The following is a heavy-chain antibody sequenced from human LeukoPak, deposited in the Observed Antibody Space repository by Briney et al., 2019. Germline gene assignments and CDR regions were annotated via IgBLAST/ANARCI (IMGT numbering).Heavy chain of an antibody. Sequence: SETLSLTCTVSGGSISNYYWSWIRQPPGKGLEWTGHIYYSGATKYNPSLKSRITISVDTPKNQFSLMLSSVTAADTAVYYCARFGITVVRGGKYYFDYWGQGTLVTVSS. CDR1: GGSISNYY. CDR3: ARFGITVVRGGKYYFDY. V-gene: IGHV4-59*08. D-gene: IGHD3-10*01. CDR2: IYYSGAT. J-gene: IGHJ4*02.